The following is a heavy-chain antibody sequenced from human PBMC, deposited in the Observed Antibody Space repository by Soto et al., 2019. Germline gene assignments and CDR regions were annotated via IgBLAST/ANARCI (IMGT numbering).Heavy chain of an antibody. CDR3: ARGRGYSGYDSPYYYYGMDV. CDR1: GGTFSSYA. J-gene: IGHJ6*02. V-gene: IGHV1-69*01. D-gene: IGHD5-12*01. CDR2: IIPIFGTA. Sequence: QVQLVQSGAEVKKPGSSVKVSCKASGGTFSSYAISWVRQAPGQGLEWMGGIIPIFGTANYAQKFQGRVTITADESTSTAYMELSSLRSEDTAVYYCARGRGYSGYDSPYYYYGMDVWGQGTTVTVSS.